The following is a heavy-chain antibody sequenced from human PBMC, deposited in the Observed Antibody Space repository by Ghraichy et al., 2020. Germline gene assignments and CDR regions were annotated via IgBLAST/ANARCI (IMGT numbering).Heavy chain of an antibody. CDR1: GFTFSNCA. V-gene: IGHV3-30*02. D-gene: IGHD3-9*01. CDR3: AKWTNYDILSGYYRGGDYFDH. Sequence: GGSLILSCVATGFTFSNCAMHWVRQAPGKGLEWVAFIRDDASAQYYADSVKGRFTISRDNSNNTVYLQMNSLRAEDTAVYYCAKWTNYDILSGYYRGGDYFDHWGQGTLVTVSS. CDR2: IRDDASAQ. J-gene: IGHJ4*02.